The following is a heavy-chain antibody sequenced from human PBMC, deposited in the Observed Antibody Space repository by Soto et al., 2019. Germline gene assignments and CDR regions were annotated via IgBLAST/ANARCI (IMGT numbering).Heavy chain of an antibody. J-gene: IGHJ4*02. CDR3: AREWSISVAAHGY. V-gene: IGHV3-30-3*01. Sequence: QVQLVESGGGVVQPGRSLRLSCVASGFTFSSYTMYWVREAPGKGLEWVAGISNNGINKDYGDSVKGRFTISRDNSKNTMNMHINSLRREDTGIYYCAREWSISVAAHGYWGQGTLVTVSS. CDR2: ISNNGINK. CDR1: GFTFSSYT. D-gene: IGHD6-19*01.